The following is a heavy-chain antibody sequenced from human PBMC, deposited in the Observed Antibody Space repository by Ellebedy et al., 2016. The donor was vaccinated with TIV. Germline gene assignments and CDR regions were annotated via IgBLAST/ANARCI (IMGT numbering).Heavy chain of an antibody. CDR2: VNAEGLYP. D-gene: IGHD3-22*01. CDR3: AKGIYESSASGYFDY. J-gene: IGHJ4*02. CDR1: GFTFSSYT. Sequence: GESLKISCAASGFTFSSYTMNWVRQAPGKGLEWVAIVNAEGLYPFYADSVKGRFTISRDNSQNVLFLQMRSLRAEDTAIYFCAKGIYESSASGYFDYWGRGTLVTVSS. V-gene: IGHV3-23*01.